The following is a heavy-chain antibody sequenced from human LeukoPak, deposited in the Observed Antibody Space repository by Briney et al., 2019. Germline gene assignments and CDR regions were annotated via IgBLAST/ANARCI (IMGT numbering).Heavy chain of an antibody. D-gene: IGHD1-1*01. Sequence: GGSLRLSCAASGFSFTTYAMSWVRQAPGKGLEWVSGISSSGSYIYYADSVKGRFTVSRDDAKKSLYLQMNSLRAEDTAVYYCARDLDGTTKPVGHYYYMDVWGRGTTVTVSS. CDR2: ISSSGSYI. CDR3: ARDLDGTTKPVGHYYYMDV. V-gene: IGHV3-21*01. J-gene: IGHJ6*03. CDR1: GFSFTTYA.